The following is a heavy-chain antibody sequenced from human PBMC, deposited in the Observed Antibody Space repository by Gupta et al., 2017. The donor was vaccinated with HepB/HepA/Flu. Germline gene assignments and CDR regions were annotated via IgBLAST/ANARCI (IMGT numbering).Heavy chain of an antibody. CDR1: GGSISSSSYY. CDR2: IYYSGST. D-gene: IGHD1-26*01. Sequence: QLQLQESGPGLVKPSETLSLTCTVSGGSISSSSYYWGWIRQPPGKGLEWIGSIYYSGSTYYNPSLKSRVTISVDTSKNQFSLKLSSVTAADTAVYYCARHTYTFWWEQKAFYMDVWGKGTTVTVSS. CDR3: ARHTYTFWWEQKAFYMDV. V-gene: IGHV4-39*01. J-gene: IGHJ6*03.